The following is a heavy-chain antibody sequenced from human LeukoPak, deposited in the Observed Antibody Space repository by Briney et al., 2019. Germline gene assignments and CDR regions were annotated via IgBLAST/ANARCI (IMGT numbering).Heavy chain of an antibody. J-gene: IGHJ3*01. CDR2: IYSDGSDK. Sequence: GGSLRLSCAASGFTFNTAWMHWVRQAPGKGLVWVSRIYSDGSDKTYADSVKGRFTISRDNAKSKLYLQMNSLRAEDSAVYYCATDSGHAFSFWGQGTKVTVSS. V-gene: IGHV3-74*01. D-gene: IGHD3-10*01. CDR1: GFTFNTAW. CDR3: ATDSGHAFSF.